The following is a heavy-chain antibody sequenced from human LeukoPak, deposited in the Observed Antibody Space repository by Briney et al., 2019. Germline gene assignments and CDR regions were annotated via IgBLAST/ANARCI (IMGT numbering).Heavy chain of an antibody. Sequence: ASETLSLTCTVSGYSVSSGYYWGWIRQPPGKGLEWIGSMYHSGDTYYNPSLKSRVTISVDTSKNQLSLKLSSVTAADTAVYYCAREGSGWSIDAFDIWGQGTMVTVSS. CDR3: AREGSGWSIDAFDI. V-gene: IGHV4-38-2*02. CDR2: MYHSGDT. J-gene: IGHJ3*02. CDR1: GYSVSSGYY. D-gene: IGHD6-19*01.